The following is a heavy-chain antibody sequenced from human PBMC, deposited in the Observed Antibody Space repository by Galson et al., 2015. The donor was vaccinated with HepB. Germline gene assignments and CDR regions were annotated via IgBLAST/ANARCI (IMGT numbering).Heavy chain of an antibody. CDR2: VNAGNGDT. J-gene: IGHJ4*02. D-gene: IGHD5-24*01. Sequence: SVKVSCKASGYSFNIYSVHWMRQAPGHRLEWMGRVNAGNGDTRYSQKFQDRITLTRDTSATTTYMELSSMESEDTAVYYCARGGQWPQFYFFDYWGQGTLVTVSS. CDR3: ARGGQWPQFYFFDY. CDR1: GYSFNIYS. V-gene: IGHV1-3*01.